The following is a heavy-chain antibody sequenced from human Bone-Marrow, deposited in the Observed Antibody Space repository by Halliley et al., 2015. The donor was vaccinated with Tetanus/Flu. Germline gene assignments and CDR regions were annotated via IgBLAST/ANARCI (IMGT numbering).Heavy chain of an antibody. CDR2: IWHDGSQR. Sequence: SLRLSCTTTGFTFGTYGMYWVRQAPGKGLEWVASIWHDGSQRFYGDSVKGRFSVSRDNSKNTLYLQMGRLRAEDTAVYYCARDGVLVLGDGPFLQIGVFDKCGQGTLVTVSS. D-gene: IGHD2-21*02. CDR3: ARDGVLVLGDGPFLQIGVFDK. J-gene: IGHJ3*02. V-gene: IGHV3-33*01. CDR1: GFTFGTYG.